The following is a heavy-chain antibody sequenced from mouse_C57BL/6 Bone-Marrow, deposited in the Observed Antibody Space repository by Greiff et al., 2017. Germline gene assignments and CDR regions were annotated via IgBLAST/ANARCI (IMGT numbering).Heavy chain of an antibody. CDR2: IKPYNGGT. D-gene: IGHD2-3*01. Sequence: EVQLQQSGPVLVKPGASVKMSCKASGYTFTDYYMNWVKQSHGKSLEWIGVIKPYNGGTSYTQRFKGKATLTVDKSSSTAYMELNSLTSEDSAVYYCARGWLLRIYAMDYWGQGTSVTVSS. CDR3: ARGWLLRIYAMDY. CDR1: GYTFTDYY. V-gene: IGHV1-19*01. J-gene: IGHJ4*01.